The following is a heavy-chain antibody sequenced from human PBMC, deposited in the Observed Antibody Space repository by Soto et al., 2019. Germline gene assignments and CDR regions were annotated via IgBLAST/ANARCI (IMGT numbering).Heavy chain of an antibody. CDR2: IYYSGST. D-gene: IGHD3-22*01. J-gene: IGHJ4*02. CDR3: ARISSGYRFDH. CDR1: GGSISSSSYY. Sequence: QLQLQESGPGLVKPSETLSLTCTVSGGSISSSSYYWGWIRQPPGKGLEWIGSIYYSGSTYYNPSLKRLVTLSVDTSKNQFSLKLSSVTTADTAVYYCARISSGYRFDHWGQGTLVTVSS. V-gene: IGHV4-39*01.